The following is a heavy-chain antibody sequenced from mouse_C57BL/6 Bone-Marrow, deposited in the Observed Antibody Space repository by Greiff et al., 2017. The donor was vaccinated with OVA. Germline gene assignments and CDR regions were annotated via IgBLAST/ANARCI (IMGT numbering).Heavy chain of an antibody. CDR1: GYTFTSYW. J-gene: IGHJ2*01. D-gene: IGHD1-1*01. Sequence: QVQLQQPGAELVKPGASVKLSCKASGYTFTSYWMNWVKQRPGQGLEWIGMIHPSSGSTNYNEKFKAKATLTVDKSYSTASMQLTSLTSAAAAVSYCARIRYYSYFDYWGQGTTLTVSS. CDR2: IHPSSGST. CDR3: ARIRYYSYFDY. V-gene: IGHV1-64*01.